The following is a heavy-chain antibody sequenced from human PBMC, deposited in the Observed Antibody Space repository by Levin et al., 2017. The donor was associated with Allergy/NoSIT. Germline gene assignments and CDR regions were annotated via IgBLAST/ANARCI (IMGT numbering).Heavy chain of an antibody. Sequence: ASVKVSCKVSGYTLTELSMHWVRQAPGKGLEWMGGFDPEDGETIYAQKFQGRVTMTEDTSTDTAYMELSSLRSEDTAVYYCATPILGYSYVRFDYWGQGTLVTVSS. V-gene: IGHV1-24*01. J-gene: IGHJ4*02. CDR3: ATPILGYSYVRFDY. CDR1: GYTLTELS. CDR2: FDPEDGET. D-gene: IGHD5-18*01.